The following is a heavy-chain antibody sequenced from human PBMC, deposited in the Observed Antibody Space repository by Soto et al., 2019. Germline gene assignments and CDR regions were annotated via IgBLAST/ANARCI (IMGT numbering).Heavy chain of an antibody. V-gene: IGHV1-2*02. Sequence: QVQLIQSGAEVKKPGASVTVSCKASEYSFTGHYLHWVRQAPGQGLEWMGWIDPKSGDTNYAQKFQDRVTMTRDTSISTAYMDLSRPRSDDTAVYYCARDYDKSGYDYFDPWGQGTLVTVSS. D-gene: IGHD3-22*01. J-gene: IGHJ5*02. CDR1: EYSFTGHY. CDR2: IDPKSGDT. CDR3: ARDYDKSGYDYFDP.